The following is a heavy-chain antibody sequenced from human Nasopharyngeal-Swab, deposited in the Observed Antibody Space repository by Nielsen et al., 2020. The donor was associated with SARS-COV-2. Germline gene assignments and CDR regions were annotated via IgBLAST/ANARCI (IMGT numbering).Heavy chain of an antibody. CDR3: AREDWGSGWYFDY. D-gene: IGHD6-19*01. CDR1: GFTFSSYS. CDR2: ISSSSSYI. J-gene: IGHJ4*02. Sequence: GESLKISCAASGFTFSSYSMNWVRQAPGKGLEWVSSISSSSSYIYYADSVKGRFTISRDNAKNSLYLQMNSLSAEDTAVYYCAREDWGSGWYFDYWGQGTLVTVSS. V-gene: IGHV3-21*01.